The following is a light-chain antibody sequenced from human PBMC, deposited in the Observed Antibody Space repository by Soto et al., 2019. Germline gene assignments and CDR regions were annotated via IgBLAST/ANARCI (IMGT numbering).Light chain of an antibody. V-gene: IGKV1-9*01. CDR2: TAS. Sequence: LTQSPATLSLSPGESATLSCRASQDISYYLAWYQQKPGKAPKLLIYTASTLQSGVPSRFSGSGSGTEFTLTISSLQPEDFATYYCQQFNSYPITFGQGTRLESK. J-gene: IGKJ5*01. CDR1: QDISYY. CDR3: QQFNSYPIT.